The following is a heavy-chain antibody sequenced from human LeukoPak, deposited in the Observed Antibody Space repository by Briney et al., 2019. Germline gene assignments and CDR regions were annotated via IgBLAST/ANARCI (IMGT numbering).Heavy chain of an antibody. CDR1: GFTFGSHA. V-gene: IGHV3-23*01. CDR3: ARSGPHGGWYYFDY. J-gene: IGHJ4*02. Sequence: SGGSLRLSCATSGFTFGSHAMSWVRQAPGKGLEWVSSISAGGGGTSYADSVKGRITISRDNSKNTVYLQMNSLRAEDTAVYYCARSGPHGGWYYFDYWGQGTLVTVSS. CDR2: ISAGGGGT. D-gene: IGHD6-19*01.